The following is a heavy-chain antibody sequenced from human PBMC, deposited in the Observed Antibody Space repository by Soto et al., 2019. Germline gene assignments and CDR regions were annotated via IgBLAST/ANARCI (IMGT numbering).Heavy chain of an antibody. D-gene: IGHD3-10*01. J-gene: IGHJ4*02. V-gene: IGHV4-30-2*01. CDR3: ARGGGFLGY. CDR2: ISHTGST. Sequence: SETLSLTCAVSGGSISSGGYSWSWIRQPPGKGLEWIGYISHTGSTYYNPSLKSRVTISVDRSKNQFSLKLSSVTAADTAVYYCARGGGFLGYWGQGTLVPVSS. CDR1: GGSISSGGYS.